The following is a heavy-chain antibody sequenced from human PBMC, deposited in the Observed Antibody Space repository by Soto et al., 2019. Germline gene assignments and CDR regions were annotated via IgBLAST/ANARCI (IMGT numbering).Heavy chain of an antibody. CDR3: AHRAATTDSYYFDY. J-gene: IGHJ4*02. CDR1: GFSLSTSGVG. V-gene: IGHV2-5*02. Sequence: QITLKESGPTLVRPSQTLTLTCTFSGFSLSTSGVGVGWLRQPPGKALEWLALIYWDDDKRYRPSLKSRLTITKDTSKNQVVLTLTNVDPVDTATYYCAHRAATTDSYYFDYWGQGTLITVSS. CDR2: IYWDDDK. D-gene: IGHD1-1*01.